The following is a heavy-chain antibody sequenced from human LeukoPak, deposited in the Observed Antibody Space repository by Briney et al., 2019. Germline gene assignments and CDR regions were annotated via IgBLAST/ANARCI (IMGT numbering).Heavy chain of an antibody. D-gene: IGHD6-19*01. CDR2: ISSSGSTI. Sequence: GGSLRLSCAASGFTFSNYYMSWIRQAPGKGLEWVSYISSSGSTIYYADSVKGRFTISRDNAKNSLYLQMNSLRAEDTAVYYCARDNSIAHSSGWYRVIDYWGQGTLVTVSS. J-gene: IGHJ4*02. CDR3: ARDNSIAHSSGWYRVIDY. CDR1: GFTFSNYY. V-gene: IGHV3-11*01.